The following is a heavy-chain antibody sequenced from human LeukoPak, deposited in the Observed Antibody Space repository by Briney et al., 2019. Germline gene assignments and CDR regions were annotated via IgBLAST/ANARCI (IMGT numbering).Heavy chain of an antibody. CDR1: GFTLSNYW. D-gene: IGHD3-3*01. J-gene: IGHJ4*02. V-gene: IGHV3-74*01. CDR3: ARGGVVGGLDY. Sequence: GGSLRLSCAASGFTLSNYWMHWVRQAPGKGLVWVSLLNSDGRSTNYADSVKGRFTISRDSAKNTLYLQMNSLRADDTAVYYCARGGVVGGLDYWGQGTLVTVSS. CDR2: LNSDGRST.